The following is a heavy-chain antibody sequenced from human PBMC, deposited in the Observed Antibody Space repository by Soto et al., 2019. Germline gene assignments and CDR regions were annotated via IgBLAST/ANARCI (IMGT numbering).Heavy chain of an antibody. Sequence: QVQLAQSGAEVKKPGSSVKVSCKASGDTVSTHTISWVRQAPGQGLEWMGRIIPILDITNYAQKFQGRVTXTADKSTRTTYMELSSLTSDAPAVYYCAMLLPGPDARKLDYWGQGTLVSVSS. CDR1: GDTVSTHT. CDR3: AMLLPGPDARKLDY. V-gene: IGHV1-69*02. CDR2: IIPILDIT. D-gene: IGHD2-2*01. J-gene: IGHJ4*02.